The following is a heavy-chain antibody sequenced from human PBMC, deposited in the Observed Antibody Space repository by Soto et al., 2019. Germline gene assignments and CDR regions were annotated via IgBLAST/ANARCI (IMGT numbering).Heavy chain of an antibody. D-gene: IGHD4-17*01. Sequence: QVKLVQSGAEVKKPGSSVKVSCKASGGTFSSYAISWVLQAPGQGLEWMGGIIPIFGTANYAQKFQGRVTITADESTSTTYLELSSMSSDDTAVYFCARAVGATLTTLAYCGQGTLVIVSS. CDR2: IIPIFGTA. CDR1: GGTFSSYA. CDR3: ARAVGATLTTLAY. J-gene: IGHJ4*02. V-gene: IGHV1-69*01.